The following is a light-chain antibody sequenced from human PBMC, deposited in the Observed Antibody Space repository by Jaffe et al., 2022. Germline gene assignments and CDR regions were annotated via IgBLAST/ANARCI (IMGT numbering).Light chain of an antibody. J-gene: IGLJ1*01. CDR2: QDN. V-gene: IGLV3-1*01. Sequence: SYELTQPPSVSVSPGQTARITCSGDKLGDKHASWYQQKPGQSPVLVIYQDNKRPSGIPERISGSNSGNTATLTISGTQAMDEADYYCLAWDSNTYVFGTGTKVTVL. CDR1: KLGDKH. CDR3: LAWDSNTYV.